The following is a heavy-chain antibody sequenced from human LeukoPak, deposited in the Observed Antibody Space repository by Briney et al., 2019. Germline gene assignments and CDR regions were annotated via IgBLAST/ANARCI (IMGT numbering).Heavy chain of an antibody. J-gene: IGHJ4*02. D-gene: IGHD3-16*01. Sequence: PGRSLRLSCAASGFIFSSYGMHWVRQAPGKGLEWVSGISWNSGSIGYADSVKGRFTISRDNAKNSLYLQMNSLRAEDTALYYCAKDRDRPRLGGVFVATFDYWGQGTLVTVSS. CDR2: ISWNSGSI. CDR1: GFIFSSYG. CDR3: AKDRDRPRLGGVFVATFDY. V-gene: IGHV3-9*01.